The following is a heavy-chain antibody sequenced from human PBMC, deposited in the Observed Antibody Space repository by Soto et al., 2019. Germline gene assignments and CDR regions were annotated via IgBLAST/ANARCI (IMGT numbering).Heavy chain of an antibody. V-gene: IGHV3-30*18. CDR3: AKPLVTDDYYFDY. CDR2: ISYDGSNK. J-gene: IGHJ4*02. CDR1: GFTFSSYG. Sequence: GGSLRLSCAASGFTFSSYGMHWVRQAPGKGLEWVAVISYDGSNKYYADSVKGRFTISRDNSKNTLYLQMNSLRAEDTAVYYCAKPLVTDDYYFDYWGQGTLVTVSS. D-gene: IGHD3-3*01.